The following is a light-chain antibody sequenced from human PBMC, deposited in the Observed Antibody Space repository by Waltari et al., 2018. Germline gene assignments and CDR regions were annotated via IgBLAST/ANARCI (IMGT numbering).Light chain of an antibody. CDR1: QNLLFTSSDKHS. V-gene: IGKV4-1*01. Sequence: DIVMTQSPAPLSVSLGEGATSNYKSSQNLLFTSSDKHSLAWYQQKPGQPPKALIYWASSRDSGVPDRFSGSGSGTDFTLTISSLQAEDVAVYFCQQYYTIPWTFGQGTKVEI. CDR3: QQYYTIPWT. CDR2: WAS. J-gene: IGKJ1*01.